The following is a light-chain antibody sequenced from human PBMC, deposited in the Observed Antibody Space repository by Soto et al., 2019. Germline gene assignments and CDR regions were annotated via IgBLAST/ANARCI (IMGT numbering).Light chain of an antibody. J-gene: IGLJ1*01. CDR3: SSHNPTSSALQV. CDR1: SSDVDTYKY. CDR2: EVS. V-gene: IGLV2-14*01. Sequence: QSALTQPASVSGSPGQSITISCTGTSSDVDTYKYVSWYQQHPGKAPKLMIYEVSYRPSGVSDRFSGSKSGNTASLTISGLQAEDEAEYYCSSHNPTSSALQVFGSGTKLTVL.